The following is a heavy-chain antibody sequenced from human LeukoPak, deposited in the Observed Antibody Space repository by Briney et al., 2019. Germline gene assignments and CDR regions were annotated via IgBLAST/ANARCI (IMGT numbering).Heavy chain of an antibody. J-gene: IGHJ4*02. V-gene: IGHV1-46*01. Sequence: ASVDVSCTASGYTFPSYFMHWVRQAPGQGLEWMGIINPTGGSTTYAQKFQGRVTITADESTSTAYMELSSLRSEDTAVYYCATGGDYYDYVWGSYRYNFDYWGQGTLVTVSS. CDR1: GYTFPSYF. CDR2: INPTGGST. D-gene: IGHD3-16*02. CDR3: ATGGDYYDYVWGSYRYNFDY.